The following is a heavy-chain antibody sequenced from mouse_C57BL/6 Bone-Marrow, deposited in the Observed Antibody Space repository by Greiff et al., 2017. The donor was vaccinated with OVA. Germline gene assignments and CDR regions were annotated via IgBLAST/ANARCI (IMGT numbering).Heavy chain of an antibody. Sequence: VQLQQSGAELVRPGASVKLSCTASGFTITDDYMHWVKQRPEQGLEWIGWIDPENGDTEYASKFKGKATITADTSSNTAYLQLSSLTSEDTAVYYCTSYGNFDYWGQGTTLTVSS. J-gene: IGHJ2*01. V-gene: IGHV14-4*01. D-gene: IGHD2-1*01. CDR2: IDPENGDT. CDR3: TSYGNFDY. CDR1: GFTITDDY.